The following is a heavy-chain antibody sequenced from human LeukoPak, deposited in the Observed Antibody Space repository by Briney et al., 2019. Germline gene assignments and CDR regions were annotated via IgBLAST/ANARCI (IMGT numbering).Heavy chain of an antibody. CDR1: GFTVGSNY. D-gene: IGHD1-26*01. Sequence: GGSLRLSCAASGFTVGSNYMSWVRQAPGKGLEWVSITSSGGTTSYADSVKGRFTISRDNSRNTLYLQMNSLRAEDTAVYYCATRGAPGYYYGMDVWGQGTTVTVSS. V-gene: IGHV3-66*01. CDR2: TSSGGTT. CDR3: ATRGAPGYYYGMDV. J-gene: IGHJ6*02.